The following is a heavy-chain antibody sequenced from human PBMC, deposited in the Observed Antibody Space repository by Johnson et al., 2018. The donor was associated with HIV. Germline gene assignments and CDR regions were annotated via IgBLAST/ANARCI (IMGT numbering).Heavy chain of an antibody. J-gene: IGHJ3*01. D-gene: IGHD3-16*01. Sequence: QVQLVESGGGLVQPGGSLRLSCAASGFTFDDYAMHWVRQAPGKGLEWVAFIRYDGSNKYYADSVKGRFTISRDNSRDTLFLEMNSLRIEDTAVYYCARGSRYTYDNDDVYLLQAFDVWGQGTVVTVSS. CDR1: GFTFDDYA. CDR3: ARGSRYTYDNDDVYLLQAFDV. CDR2: IRYDGSNK. V-gene: IGHV3-30*02.